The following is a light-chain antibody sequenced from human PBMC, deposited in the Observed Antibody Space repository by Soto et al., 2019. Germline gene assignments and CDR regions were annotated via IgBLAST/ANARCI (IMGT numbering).Light chain of an antibody. CDR2: TNN. Sequence: QPVLTQPPSASGTPGQRVTISCSGSSSNIGSKTVNWYQQLPGTAPKLLIHTNNQRPSGVPDRFSGSKSGTSASLVISGLQSEDEADYYCAAWDDSLNGWVFGGGTKVTVL. V-gene: IGLV1-44*01. J-gene: IGLJ2*01. CDR3: AAWDDSLNGWV. CDR1: SSNIGSKT.